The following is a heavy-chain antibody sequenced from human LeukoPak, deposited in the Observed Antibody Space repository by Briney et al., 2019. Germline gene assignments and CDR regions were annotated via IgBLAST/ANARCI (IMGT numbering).Heavy chain of an antibody. CDR3: ARVRKYSYAKGWFDP. J-gene: IGHJ5*02. CDR1: DGSVSSVGYY. V-gene: IGHV4-39*01. Sequence: PSETLSLTCTVSDGSVSSVGYYWGWIRQPPGKGLEWIGSIYYSGTTYYNPSLASRVTIFVDTSKNQFSLRLSSVTAADTAVYYCARVRKYSYAKGWFDPWGQGTLVTVSS. CDR2: IYYSGTT. D-gene: IGHD5-18*01.